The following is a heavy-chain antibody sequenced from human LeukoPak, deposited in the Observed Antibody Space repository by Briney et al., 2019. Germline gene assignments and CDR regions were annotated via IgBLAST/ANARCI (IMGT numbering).Heavy chain of an antibody. CDR2: ISGSGGST. CDR1: GFTFSSYA. J-gene: IGHJ4*02. V-gene: IGHV3-23*01. CDR3: AKDQAGWFGEFREFDY. D-gene: IGHD3-10*01. Sequence: GGSLRLSCAASGFTFSSYAMSWVRQAPGEGLEWVSAISGSGGSTYYADSVKGRFTISRDNSKNTLYLQMNSLRAEDTAVYYCAKDQAGWFGEFREFDYWGQGTLVTVSS.